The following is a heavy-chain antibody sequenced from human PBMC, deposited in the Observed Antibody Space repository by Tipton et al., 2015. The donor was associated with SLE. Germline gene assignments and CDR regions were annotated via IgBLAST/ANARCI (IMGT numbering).Heavy chain of an antibody. CDR2: INHSGST. J-gene: IGHJ6*03. Sequence: TLSLTCAVYGGSFSGYYWSWIRQPPGKGLEWIGEINHSGSTNYNPSLKSRVTISVDTSKNQFSLKLSSVTAADTAVYYCAKDEGGYCSGGRCYYYYMDVWGKGTTVTVSS. CDR1: GGSFSGYY. CDR3: AKDEGGYCSGGRCYYYYMDV. D-gene: IGHD2-15*01. V-gene: IGHV4-34*01.